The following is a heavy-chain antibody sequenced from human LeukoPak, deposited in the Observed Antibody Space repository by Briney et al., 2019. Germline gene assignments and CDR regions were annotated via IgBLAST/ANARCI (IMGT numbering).Heavy chain of an antibody. CDR3: ARDIGEWRKLDY. V-gene: IGHV3-48*03. CDR1: GFTFSSYE. D-gene: IGHD3-10*01. Sequence: PGGSLRLSCAASGFTFSSYEMNWVRQAPGKGLEWVSYISSSGSTIYYADSVKGRFTISRDNAKNSLYLQMNSLRAEDTAVYYCARDIGEWRKLDYWGQGTLVTVSS. CDR2: ISSSGSTI. J-gene: IGHJ4*02.